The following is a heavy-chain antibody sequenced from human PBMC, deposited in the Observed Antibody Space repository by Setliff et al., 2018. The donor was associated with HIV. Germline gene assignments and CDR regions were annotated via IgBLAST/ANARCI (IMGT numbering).Heavy chain of an antibody. CDR3: ARIGNLWSGYYPYYYYYYMDV. V-gene: IGHV3-23*01. D-gene: IGHD3-3*01. CDR2: ISGSGGST. CDR1: GFYFSIYA. Sequence: GGSLRLSCAASGFYFSIYAMSWVRQAPGKGLEWVSGISGSGGSTYYADSVKGRFTISRDNSKNTLYLQMNSLRAEDTAVYYCARIGNLWSGYYPYYYYYYMDVWGKGTTVTVSS. J-gene: IGHJ6*03.